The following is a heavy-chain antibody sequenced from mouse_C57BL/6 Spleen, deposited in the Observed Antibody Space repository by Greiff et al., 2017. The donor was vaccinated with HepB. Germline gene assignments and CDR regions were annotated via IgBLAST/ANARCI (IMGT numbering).Heavy chain of an antibody. Sequence: VQLQQSGPELVKPGASVKISCKASGYSFTGYYMNWVKQSPEKSLEWIGEINPSTGGTTYNQKFKAKATLTVDKSSRTAYMQLKSLTSEDSAVYYCARRVYDYLFDYWGQGTTLTVSS. CDR2: INPSTGGT. J-gene: IGHJ2*01. V-gene: IGHV1-42*01. CDR1: GYSFTGYY. D-gene: IGHD2-4*01. CDR3: ARRVYDYLFDY.